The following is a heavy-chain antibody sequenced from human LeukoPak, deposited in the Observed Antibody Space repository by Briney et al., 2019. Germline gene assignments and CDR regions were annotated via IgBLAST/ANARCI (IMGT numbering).Heavy chain of an antibody. CDR2: ISYDGSNK. Sequence: GRSLTLSCAASGFTFSSYGMHWVRQAPGQGLEWVAVISYDGSNKYYADSVKGRSTISRDNSKNTLYLQMNSLRAEDTAVYYCAKDFWRGYYRMYYFGYWGQGTLVTVSS. CDR3: AKDFWRGYYRMYYFGY. V-gene: IGHV3-30*18. CDR1: GFTFSSYG. D-gene: IGHD3-3*01. J-gene: IGHJ4*02.